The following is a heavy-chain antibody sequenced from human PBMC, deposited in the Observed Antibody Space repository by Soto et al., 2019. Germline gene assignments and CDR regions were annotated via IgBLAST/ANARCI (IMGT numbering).Heavy chain of an antibody. CDR1: GFMFSSYA. V-gene: IGHV3-23*01. D-gene: IGHD3-10*01. CDR3: AKTFFSGSGSYWGWFDP. Sequence: EVQLLESGGGLVQFGGSLRLSCAASGFMFSSYAMTWVRQAPGKGLEWVSVISGSGDNTYYADSVKGRFTISRDGSKDTLYLQMNSLRADDTAVYYCAKTFFSGSGSYWGWFDPWGQGTQVTVSS. J-gene: IGHJ5*02. CDR2: ISGSGDNT.